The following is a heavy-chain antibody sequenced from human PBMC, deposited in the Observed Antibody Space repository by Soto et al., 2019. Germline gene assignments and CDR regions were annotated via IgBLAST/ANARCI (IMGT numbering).Heavy chain of an antibody. D-gene: IGHD3-16*01. CDR2: IRRNAYGGTT. CDR3: TRASSLDFDF. CDR1: GFTFGDYA. J-gene: IGHJ4*02. Sequence: LRLSCTTSGFTFGDYALSWVRQAPGKGLEWVGFIRRNAYGGTTDYAASVKGRFTISRDDSKSTAYLQMNSLRTEDTALYYCTRASSLDFDFWGQGTLVTVSS. V-gene: IGHV3-49*04.